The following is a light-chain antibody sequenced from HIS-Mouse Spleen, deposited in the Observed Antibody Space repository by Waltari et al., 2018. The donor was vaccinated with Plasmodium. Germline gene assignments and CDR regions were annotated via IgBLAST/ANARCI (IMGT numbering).Light chain of an antibody. CDR2: DTN. J-gene: IGLJ2*01. CDR1: SSNIGNNY. V-gene: IGLV1-51*01. CDR3: GTWDSSLSAGVV. Sequence: QSVLTQPPSVSAAPGQKVTISCSGSSSNIGNNYVSWYQQLPGTAPKLLIYDTNKQASGSPDRFSGSKSGTSATLGITGRQTGDEADYYCGTWDSSLSAGVVFGGGTKLTVL.